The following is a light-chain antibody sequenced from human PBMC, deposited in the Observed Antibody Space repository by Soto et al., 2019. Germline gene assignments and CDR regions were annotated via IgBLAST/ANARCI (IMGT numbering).Light chain of an antibody. CDR1: STDVGSYNL. CDR3: CSYAYTFSV. V-gene: IGLV2-23*01. J-gene: IGLJ3*02. CDR2: EGT. Sequence: QSALTQPASVSGPPGQSITISCIGTSTDVGSYNLFSWYQQHPGKAPKLIIYEGTKRPAGVSNRFSGSKSGNTASLTVSGLQAEDEADYFCCSYAYTFSVFGGGTKVTVL.